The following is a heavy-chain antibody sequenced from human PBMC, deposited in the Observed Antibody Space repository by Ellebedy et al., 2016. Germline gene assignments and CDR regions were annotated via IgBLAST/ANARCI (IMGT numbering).Heavy chain of an antibody. J-gene: IGHJ4*02. D-gene: IGHD1-26*01. CDR3: ARESIVGTATYFDY. Sequence: GGSLRLSXVASGFSVRNNHMGWVRQAPGKGLEWVSVIYTGGTTDNADSVKGRFTISRDNSKETLDLQMHSLRVDDSAVYYRARESIVGTATYFDYWGQGTLVSVSS. CDR1: GFSVRNNH. V-gene: IGHV3-66*01. CDR2: IYTGGTT.